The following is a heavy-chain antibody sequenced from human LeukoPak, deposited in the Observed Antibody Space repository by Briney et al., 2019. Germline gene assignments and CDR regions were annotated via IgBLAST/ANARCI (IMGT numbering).Heavy chain of an antibody. CDR2: ISSSGSTI. J-gene: IGHJ4*02. CDR3: ARDGGYGPQGYYGSGSYYKNYFDY. D-gene: IGHD3-10*01. CDR1: GFTFSSYE. V-gene: IGHV3-48*03. Sequence: PGGSLRLSCAASGFTFSSYEMNWVRQAPGKGLEWVSYISSSGSTIYYANSVKGRFTISRDNAKNSLYPQMNSLRAEDTAVYYCARDGGYGPQGYYGSGSYYKNYFDYWGQGTLVTVCS.